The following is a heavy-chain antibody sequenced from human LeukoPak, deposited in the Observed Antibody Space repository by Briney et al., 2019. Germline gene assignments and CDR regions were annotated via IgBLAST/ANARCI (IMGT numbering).Heavy chain of an antibody. CDR3: ARYYDSSGFDY. CDR1: GYTFTGYY. CDR2: INPNSGGT. V-gene: IGHV1-2*04. J-gene: IGHJ4*02. D-gene: IGHD3-22*01. Sequence: GASVKVSCKASGYTFTGYYMHWLRQAPGQGLEWMGWINPNSGGTNYAQKFQGWVTMTRDTSISTAYMELSRLRSDDTAVYYCARYYDSSGFDYWGQGTLVTVSS.